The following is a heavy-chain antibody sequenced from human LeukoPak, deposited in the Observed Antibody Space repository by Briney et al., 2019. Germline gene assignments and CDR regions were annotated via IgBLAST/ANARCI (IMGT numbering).Heavy chain of an antibody. J-gene: IGHJ4*02. D-gene: IGHD3-9*01. CDR2: ISYDGSNK. CDR3: AKGTYYDILTGYNFDY. CDR1: GFTFSSYG. V-gene: IGHV3-30*18. Sequence: GGSLRLSCAASGFTFSSYGMHWVRQAPGKGLGGVAVISYDGSNKYYADSVKGRFTISRDNSKNTLYLQMNSLRAEDTAVYYCAKGTYYDILTGYNFDYWGQGTLVTVSS.